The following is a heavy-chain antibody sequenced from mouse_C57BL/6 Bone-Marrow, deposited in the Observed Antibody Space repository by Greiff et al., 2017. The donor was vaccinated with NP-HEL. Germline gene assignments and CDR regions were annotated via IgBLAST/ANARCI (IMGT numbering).Heavy chain of an antibody. D-gene: IGHD2-4*01. CDR1: GYTFTDYN. CDR3: ARAPFYYDYADGRLYYAMDY. CDR2: INPNNGGT. V-gene: IGHV1-18*01. Sequence: VHVKQSGPELVKPGASVKIPCKASGYTFTDYNMDWVKQSHGKSLEWIGDINPNNGGTIYNQKFKGKATLTVDKSSSTAYMELRSLTSEDTAVYYCARAPFYYDYADGRLYYAMDYWGQGTSVTVSS. J-gene: IGHJ4*01.